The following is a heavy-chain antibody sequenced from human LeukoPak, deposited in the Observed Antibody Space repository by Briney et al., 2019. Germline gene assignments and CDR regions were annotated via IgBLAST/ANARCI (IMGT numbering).Heavy chain of an antibody. Sequence: GGSLRLSCAASGFTFSNAWMSWVRQAPGKGLEWVCRIKSKTDGGTTDYAATVKGRFTISRDESKNSLYMEMNSLKTEDTAVYYCTTDRYSSGWFDFDYCGQGTLVTVSS. D-gene: IGHD6-19*01. CDR3: TTDRYSSGWFDFDY. J-gene: IGHJ4*02. V-gene: IGHV3-15*01. CDR1: GFTFSNAW. CDR2: IKSKTDGGTT.